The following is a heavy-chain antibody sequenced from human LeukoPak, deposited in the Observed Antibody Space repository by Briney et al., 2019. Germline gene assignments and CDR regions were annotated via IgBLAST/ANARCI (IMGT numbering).Heavy chain of an antibody. V-gene: IGHV4-34*09. Sequence: PSETLSLTCAVYGGSFSGYYWSWIRQPPGKGLEWIGEINHSGSTNYNPSLKSRVTISVDTSKNQFSLKLSSVTAADTAVYYCAREDHCTNGVCGDYWGQGTLVTVSS. CDR1: GGSFSGYY. CDR3: AREDHCTNGVCGDY. J-gene: IGHJ4*02. CDR2: INHSGST. D-gene: IGHD2-8*01.